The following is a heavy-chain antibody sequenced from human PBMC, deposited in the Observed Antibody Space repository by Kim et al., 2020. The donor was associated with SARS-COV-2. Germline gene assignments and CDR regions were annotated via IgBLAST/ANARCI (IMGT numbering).Heavy chain of an antibody. CDR2: IIPIFGTA. J-gene: IGHJ3*02. CDR3: ARSLYYYDSSGYPPDDAFDI. CDR1: GGTFSSYA. D-gene: IGHD3-22*01. V-gene: IGHV1-69*13. Sequence: SVKVSCKASGGTFSSYAISWVRQAPGQGLEWMGGIIPIFGTANYAQKFQGRVTITADESTSTAYMELSSLRSEDTAVYYCARSLYYYDSSGYPPDDAFDIWGQGTMVTVSS.